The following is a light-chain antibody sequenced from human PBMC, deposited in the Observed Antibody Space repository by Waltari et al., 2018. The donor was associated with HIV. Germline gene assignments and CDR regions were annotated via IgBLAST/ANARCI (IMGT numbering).Light chain of an antibody. CDR3: QQYNSWPRT. Sequence: EIVMTQSPATLSVSPGGRATLSGRASQRVSNSLVWYQQRPGQAPRLLIYGASTRATGIPCRFSGSGSGTEFTLTINSLQSEYFAVYSCQQYNSWPRTFGQGTKVEVK. CDR2: GAS. J-gene: IGKJ1*01. V-gene: IGKV3-15*01. CDR1: QRVSNS.